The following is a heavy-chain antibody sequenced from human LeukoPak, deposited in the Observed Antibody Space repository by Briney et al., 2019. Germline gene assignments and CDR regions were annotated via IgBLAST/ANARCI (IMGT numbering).Heavy chain of an antibody. V-gene: IGHV3-48*02. CDR2: ISGSSNTV. Sequence: PGGSLRLSCEASGFTFSSYSMTWVRQAPGKGLEWVSYISGSSNTVLYADSVKGRFTSSRDNAKNSLYLQMNSLRDEDTAVYYCAREPPIKDYGMDVWAQGTTVTVSS. CDR3: AREPPIKDYGMDV. CDR1: GFTFSSYS. J-gene: IGHJ6*02. D-gene: IGHD2-21*01.